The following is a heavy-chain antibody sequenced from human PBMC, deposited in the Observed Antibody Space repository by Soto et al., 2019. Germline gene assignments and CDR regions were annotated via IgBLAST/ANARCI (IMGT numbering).Heavy chain of an antibody. CDR3: TSVLDLDY. CDR1: GFTFSSYA. D-gene: IGHD2-8*02. J-gene: IGHJ4*02. V-gene: IGHV3-23*01. CDR2: ISGSGGST. Sequence: GGSLRLSCAASGFTFSSYAMSGVRQAPGKGLEWVSAISGSGGSTYDADSVKGRFTISRDNSKNTLYLQMNSLRAGDTALYYCTSVLDLDYWGQGNLVTVSS.